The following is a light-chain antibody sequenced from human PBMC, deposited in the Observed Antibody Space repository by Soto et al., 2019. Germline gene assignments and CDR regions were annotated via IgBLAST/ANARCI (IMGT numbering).Light chain of an antibody. V-gene: IGKV3-11*01. J-gene: IGKJ1*01. Sequence: PGQRTTLSRRASQSINPYLACYHLKPGQAPSLLSYDASSRAAGVSARFSGSASGTDFILTISDVEPEDFAVYYCHQRQSWPRTFGQGTKVDIK. CDR1: QSINPY. CDR3: HQRQSWPRT. CDR2: DAS.